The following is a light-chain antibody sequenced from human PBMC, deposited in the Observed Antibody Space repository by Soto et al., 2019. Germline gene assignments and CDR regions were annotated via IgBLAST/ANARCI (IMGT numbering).Light chain of an antibody. CDR1: QGIRSY. CDR3: QQLNNYPS. V-gene: IGKV1-9*01. Sequence: DIQLTQSPSFLSASVGDRVTITCRASQGIRSYLAWYQQKPGKAPKLLIYAASTLQSGVPSRFSGSGSGTEFTLTIRSLQPEDFATYYCQQLNNYPSFGPGTKVDIK. J-gene: IGKJ3*01. CDR2: AAS.